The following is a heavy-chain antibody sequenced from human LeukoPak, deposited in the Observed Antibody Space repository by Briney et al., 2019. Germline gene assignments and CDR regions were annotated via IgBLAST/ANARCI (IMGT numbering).Heavy chain of an antibody. CDR2: IYTSGSN. CDR3: ARRSISGYYNY. Sequence: SETLCLTCTVSGGSISSYYWSWIRRPPGKGLEWIGYIYTSGSNNYNPSLKSRVTISGDTSKNQFSLKLSSVTAADTAVYYCARRSISGYYNYWGQGTLVTVSS. J-gene: IGHJ4*02. CDR1: GGSISSYY. D-gene: IGHD3-3*01. V-gene: IGHV4-4*09.